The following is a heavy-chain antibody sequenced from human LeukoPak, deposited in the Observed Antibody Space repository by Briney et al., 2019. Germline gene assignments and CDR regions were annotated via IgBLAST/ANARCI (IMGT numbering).Heavy chain of an antibody. CDR2: IYYSGST. CDR1: GGSISSYY. D-gene: IGHD3-10*01. V-gene: IGHV4-59*08. J-gene: IGHJ4*02. CDR3: ARTMVRGVIIGPRNPYYFDY. Sequence: PSETLSLTCTVSGGSISSYYWSWIRQPPGKGLEWIGYIYYSGSTNYNPSLKSRVTISVDTSKNQFSLKLSSVTAADTAVYYCARTMVRGVIIGPRNPYYFDYWGQGTLVTVSS.